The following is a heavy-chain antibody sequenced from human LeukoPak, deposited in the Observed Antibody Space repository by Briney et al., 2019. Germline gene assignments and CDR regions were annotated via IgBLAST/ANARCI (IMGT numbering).Heavy chain of an antibody. J-gene: IGHJ3*02. V-gene: IGHV3-21*01. CDR2: ISSSGSHI. CDR3: ERDETRRHDGLDI. CDR1: GFTFSTCT. Sequence: GDSLRLSCAASGFTFSTCTMNWVRQVPGKGLEWVAYISSSGSHIYYADSVTGRFTISRDNAKDALSLQMNSLRVEDTAVYYCERDETRRHDGLDIWGQGTMVTVS.